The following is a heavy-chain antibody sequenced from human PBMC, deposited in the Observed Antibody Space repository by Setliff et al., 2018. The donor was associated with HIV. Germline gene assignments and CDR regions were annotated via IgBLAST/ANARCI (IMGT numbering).Heavy chain of an antibody. Sequence: PSETLSLTCSVSGASINNGDYYWSWIRQSPGEGLEWIGYIYYSGYYKAYYDSNPALKSRFSASVDTSRNQFSLELQSMTAADTAMYYCARAISFDFPSGLKGTFDVWGLGTMVTVSS. V-gene: IGHV4-30-4*01. J-gene: IGHJ3*01. CDR1: GASINNGDYY. CDR3: ARAISFDFPSGLKGTFDV. CDR2: IYYSGYYKA. D-gene: IGHD3-16*01.